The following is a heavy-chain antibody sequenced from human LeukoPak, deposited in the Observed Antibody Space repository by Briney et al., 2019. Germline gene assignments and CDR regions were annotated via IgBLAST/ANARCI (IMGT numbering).Heavy chain of an antibody. CDR3: ALFESYDSSGYYYGRPYYYYMDV. Sequence: ASVKVSCKASGYTFTSYDINWVRQATGQGLEWMGWMNPNSGNTGYAQKFQGRVTITRNTSISTAYMELSSLRSEDTAVYYCALFESYDSSGYYYGRPYYYYMDVWGKGTTVTVSS. CDR2: MNPNSGNT. V-gene: IGHV1-8*03. J-gene: IGHJ6*03. D-gene: IGHD3-22*01. CDR1: GYTFTSYD.